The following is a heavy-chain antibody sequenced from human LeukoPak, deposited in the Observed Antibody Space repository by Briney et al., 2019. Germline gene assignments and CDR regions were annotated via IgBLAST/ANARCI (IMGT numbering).Heavy chain of an antibody. Sequence: KPSETLSLTCTVSGGSISSSSYYWGWIRQPAGKELEWIGRIYASGSTNYNPSLKSRVTMSVDTSKNQFSLRLTYVTAADTAVYYCARGNADFHFDYWGQGTLVTVSS. CDR3: ARGNADFHFDY. V-gene: IGHV4-61*02. D-gene: IGHD4-17*01. CDR1: GGSISSSSYY. CDR2: IYASGST. J-gene: IGHJ4*02.